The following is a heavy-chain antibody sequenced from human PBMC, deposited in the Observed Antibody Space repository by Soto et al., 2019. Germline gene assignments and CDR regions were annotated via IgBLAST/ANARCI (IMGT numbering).Heavy chain of an antibody. CDR3: AASIFYYGMDV. Sequence: PGESLKISCKGSGYTFTNYWIGWVRQMPGKGLEWMGIVYPGDSDTKYNPSFQGQVTISADKSITTTYLQWSSLKASDTAIYYCAASIFYYGMDVWGQGTTVTVSS. J-gene: IGHJ6*02. V-gene: IGHV5-51*01. CDR1: GYTFTNYW. CDR2: VYPGDSDT.